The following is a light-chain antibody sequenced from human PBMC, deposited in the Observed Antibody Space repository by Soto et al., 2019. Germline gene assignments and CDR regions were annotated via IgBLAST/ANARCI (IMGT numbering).Light chain of an antibody. V-gene: IGKV1-5*01. CDR3: QQYNSYLYT. CDR2: DAS. Sequence: IRMTQSPSSFSASVGDRVTITCRASQSISSWLAWYQQKPGKAPKLLIYDASSLESGVPSRFSGSGSGTEFTLTISSLQPDDFATYYCQQYNSYLYTFGQGTKLEIK. J-gene: IGKJ2*01. CDR1: QSISSW.